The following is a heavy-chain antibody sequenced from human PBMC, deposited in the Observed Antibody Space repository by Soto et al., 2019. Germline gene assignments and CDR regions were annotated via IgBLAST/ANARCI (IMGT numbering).Heavy chain of an antibody. D-gene: IGHD1-1*01. Sequence: QVQLQQWGAGLLKPSETLSLTCAVFGGSVNSGNYYWSWIRQPPGKGLEWIGEMSHSGGTHFNPSLQSRGTISGETAQNQFSLKMSSVTAADPALYYCARVERGTATTVVDAFDIWGPGTMVTVSS. J-gene: IGHJ3*02. CDR3: ARVERGTATTVVDAFDI. CDR2: MSHSGGT. CDR1: GGSVNSGNYY. V-gene: IGHV4-34*01.